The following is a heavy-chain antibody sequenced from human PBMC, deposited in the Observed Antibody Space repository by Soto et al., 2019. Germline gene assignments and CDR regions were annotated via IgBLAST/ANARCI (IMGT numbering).Heavy chain of an antibody. J-gene: IGHJ2*01. CDR1: GGTFSSYT. CDR3: ARGNHRWLQLWYFDL. D-gene: IGHD5-12*01. CDR2: IIPIFGTA. V-gene: IGHV1-69*01. Sequence: VESGAEVKKPGSSVTVSCTASGGTFSSYTISWVRQAPGQGLEWMGGIIPIFGTANYAQKFQGRVTITADESTSTAYMELSSLRSEDTAVYYCARGNHRWLQLWYFDLWGRGTLVTVSS.